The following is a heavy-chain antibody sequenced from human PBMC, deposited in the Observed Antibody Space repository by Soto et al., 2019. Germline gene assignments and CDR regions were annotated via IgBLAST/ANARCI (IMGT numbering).Heavy chain of an antibody. CDR2: IIPAFGTT. D-gene: IGHD3-10*01. Sequence: QVQLVQSGAELKKPGSSVKVSCKASGDTFSGYPINWVRQAPGEGLEWMGRIIPAFGTTNDAQRFEGRVTFTADESTNTAYMELRGLVSEDTAVYYCARDGGFGDLKYWGPGTLVPVSS. CDR3: ARDGGFGDLKY. CDR1: GDTFSGYP. V-gene: IGHV1-69*18. J-gene: IGHJ4*02.